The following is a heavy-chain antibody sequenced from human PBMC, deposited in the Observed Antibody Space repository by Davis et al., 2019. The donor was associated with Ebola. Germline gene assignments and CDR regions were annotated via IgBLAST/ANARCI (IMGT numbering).Heavy chain of an antibody. V-gene: IGHV3-53*05. D-gene: IGHD3-3*02. Sequence: GESLKISCAASGFTVSSNYMSWVRQAPGKGLEWVSVIYSGGSTYYADSVKGRFTISRDNSKNTLYLQMNSLRAEDTAVYYCARAPHFWSGYRLDYWGQGTLVTVSS. CDR3: ARAPHFWSGYRLDY. J-gene: IGHJ4*02. CDR2: IYSGGST. CDR1: GFTVSSNY.